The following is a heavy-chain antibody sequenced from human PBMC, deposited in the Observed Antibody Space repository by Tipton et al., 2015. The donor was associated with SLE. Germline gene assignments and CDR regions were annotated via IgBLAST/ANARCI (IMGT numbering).Heavy chain of an antibody. CDR2: IYYSGTT. J-gene: IGHJ4*02. V-gene: IGHV4-39*02. CDR1: GGSISSSDNY. CDR3: ARYRGVFVATIDY. D-gene: IGHD3-10*01. Sequence: TLSLTCTVSGGSISSSDNYWGWIRQPPGKGLEWIGGIYYSGTTDYNPSLKSQVTMSADTSKNHFSMKLSSVTAADTAVYYCARYRGVFVATIDYWGQGTLVTVSS.